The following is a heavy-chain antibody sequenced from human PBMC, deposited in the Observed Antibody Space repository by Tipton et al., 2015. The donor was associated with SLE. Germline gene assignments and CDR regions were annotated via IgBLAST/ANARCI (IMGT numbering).Heavy chain of an antibody. D-gene: IGHD4-17*01. J-gene: IGHJ6*02. CDR1: GFTFDDYA. CDR2: INWNSGTI. CDR3: AKDIRGLTTVTAGYYYYYGMDV. V-gene: IGHV3-9*01. Sequence: SLRLSCAASGFTFDDYAMHWVRQAPGKGLEWVSGINWNSGTIGYADSVKGRFTISRDNAKKSLYLQMNSLRAEDTALYYCAKDIRGLTTVTAGYYYYYGMDVWGQGTTVTVS.